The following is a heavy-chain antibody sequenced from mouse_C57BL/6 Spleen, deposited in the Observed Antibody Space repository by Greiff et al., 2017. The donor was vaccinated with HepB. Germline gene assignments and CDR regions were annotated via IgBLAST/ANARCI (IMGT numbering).Heavy chain of an antibody. CDR1: GFTFSSYA. CDR2: ISDGGSYT. J-gene: IGHJ4*01. Sequence: EVQVVESGGGLVKPGGSLKLSCAASGFTFSSYAMSWVRQTPEKRLEWVATISDGGSYTYYPDNVKGRFTISRDNAKNNLYLQMSHLKSEDTAMYDGARGDSSGYVGSYAMDYWGQGTSVTVSS. V-gene: IGHV5-4*01. D-gene: IGHD3-2*02. CDR3: ARGDSSGYVGSYAMDY.